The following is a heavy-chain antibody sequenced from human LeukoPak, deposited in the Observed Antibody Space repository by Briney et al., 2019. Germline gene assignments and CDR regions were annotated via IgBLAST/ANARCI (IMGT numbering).Heavy chain of an antibody. CDR1: GGTFSSYA. D-gene: IGHD6-13*01. J-gene: IGHJ3*02. V-gene: IGHV1-69*13. CDR2: IIPIFGTA. CDR3: ARRGLAEADAFDI. Sequence: SVKVSCKASGGTFSSYAISWVRQAPGPGLEWMGGIIPIFGTANYAQKFQGRVTITADESTSTAYMELSSLRSEDTAVYYCARRGLAEADAFDIWGQGTMVTVSS.